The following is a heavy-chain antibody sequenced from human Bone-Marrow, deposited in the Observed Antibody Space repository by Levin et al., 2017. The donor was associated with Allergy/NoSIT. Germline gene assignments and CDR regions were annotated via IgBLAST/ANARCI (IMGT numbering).Heavy chain of an antibody. J-gene: IGHJ4*02. Sequence: GESLKISCKASGYTFTSYYMHWVRQAPGQGLEWMGIINPSGGSTSYAQKFQGRVTMTRDTSTSTVYMELSSLRSEDTAVYYCARDTLGSGYQDYWGQGTLVTVSS. D-gene: IGHD3-16*02. CDR3: ARDTLGSGYQDY. CDR2: INPSGGST. CDR1: GYTFTSYY. V-gene: IGHV1-46*01.